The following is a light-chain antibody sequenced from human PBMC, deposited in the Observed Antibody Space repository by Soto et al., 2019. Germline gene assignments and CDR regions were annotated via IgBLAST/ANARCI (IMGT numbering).Light chain of an antibody. CDR3: LTWGTGIQV. J-gene: IGLJ3*02. CDR1: AGHSGYA. V-gene: IGLV4-69*01. Sequence: QPVLTQSPSASASLGASGNLTCTLSAGHSGYAISWHQQRPKNGPQFLMKVHSNAWHTKGDGIPDRFSGSSSGAERFLTISSLQSDDEADYYFLTWGTGIQVFGGGTKLTVL. CDR2: VHSNAWH.